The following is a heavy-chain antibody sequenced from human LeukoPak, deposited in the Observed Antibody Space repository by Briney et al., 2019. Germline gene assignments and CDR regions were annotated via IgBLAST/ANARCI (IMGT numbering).Heavy chain of an antibody. V-gene: IGHV4-59*08. CDR1: GGSISNSY. CDR2: IYDSEST. J-gene: IGHJ4*02. D-gene: IGHD3-16*01. Sequence: SETLSLTCTVSGGSISNSYWSWIRQPPGKGLEWIGYIYDSESTNYNPSLKSRVTISADTSKKQFSLKLSSVPAADTAIYYCARQSGGVATKLDYWGQGTLVTVSS. CDR3: ARQSGGVATKLDY.